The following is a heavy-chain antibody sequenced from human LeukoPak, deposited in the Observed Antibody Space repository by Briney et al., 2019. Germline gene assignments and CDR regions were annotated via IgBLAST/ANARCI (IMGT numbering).Heavy chain of an antibody. CDR3: ARDSLGCGDLSRRFDY. CDR2: IYYSGST. Sequence: SETLSLTCTVSGGSISSYYWSWIRQPPGKGLEWIGYIYYSGSTNYNPSLKSRVTISVDTSKNQFSLKLSSVTAADTAVYYCARDSLGCGDLSRRFDYWGQGTLVAVSS. D-gene: IGHD4-17*01. V-gene: IGHV4-59*01. CDR1: GGSISSYY. J-gene: IGHJ4*02.